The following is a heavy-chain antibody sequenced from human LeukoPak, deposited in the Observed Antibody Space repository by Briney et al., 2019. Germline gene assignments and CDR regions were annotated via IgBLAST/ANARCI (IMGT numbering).Heavy chain of an antibody. V-gene: IGHV1-2*02. D-gene: IGHD4-17*01. CDR2: INPNSGGT. Sequence: GASVKVSCKASGYTFTGYYMHWVRQAPGQGLERMGWINPNSGGTNYAQKFQGRVTMTRDTSISTAYMGLSRLRSDDTAVYYCASTTVTTHAFYIWGQGKMCTASS. J-gene: IGHJ3*02. CDR1: GYTFTGYY. CDR3: ASTTVTTHAFYI.